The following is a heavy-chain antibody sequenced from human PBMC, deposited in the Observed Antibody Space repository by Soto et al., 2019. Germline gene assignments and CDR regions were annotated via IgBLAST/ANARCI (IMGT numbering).Heavy chain of an antibody. CDR1: GFTFSSYG. Sequence: GGSLRLSCAASGFTFSSYGMIWVRQAPGKGLEWVSAVSGSGGSTYYAASVKGRFTISRDNSKNTLYLQMNSLRAEDTAVYYCAKWIGAYYYYMDVWGKGTTVTVSS. V-gene: IGHV3-23*01. D-gene: IGHD3-3*01. CDR2: VSGSGGST. CDR3: AKWIGAYYYYMDV. J-gene: IGHJ6*03.